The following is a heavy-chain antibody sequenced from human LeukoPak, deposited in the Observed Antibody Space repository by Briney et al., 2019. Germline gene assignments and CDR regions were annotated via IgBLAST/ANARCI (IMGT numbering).Heavy chain of an antibody. V-gene: IGHV3-13*01. D-gene: IGHD6-19*01. CDR3: ARGGIQVSGIDEFDY. Sequence: GGPLRLSCAVSGFTFIDYDMPWVRRAIGKGVEWVSAIGICGDTHYSGSVKGRFTISRENAESSLYLQMNSLRAEDTAGYYSARGGIQVSGIDEFDYWGQGTLVTVSS. CDR2: IGICGDT. CDR1: GFTFIDYD. J-gene: IGHJ4*02.